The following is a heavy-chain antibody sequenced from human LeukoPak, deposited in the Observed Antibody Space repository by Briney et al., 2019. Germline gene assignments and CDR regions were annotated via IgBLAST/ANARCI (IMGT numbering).Heavy chain of an antibody. CDR1: GGSFSGYY. D-gene: IGHD6-19*01. J-gene: IGHJ5*02. CDR2: INHSGST. V-gene: IGHV4-34*01. CDR3: ARGPGIAVAGSYWSDP. Sequence: SETLSLTCAVYGGSFSGYYWSWIRQPPGKGLEWIGEINHSGSTNYNPSLKSRVTISVDTSKNQFSLKLSSVTAADTAVYYCARGPGIAVAGSYWSDPWGQGTLVTVSS.